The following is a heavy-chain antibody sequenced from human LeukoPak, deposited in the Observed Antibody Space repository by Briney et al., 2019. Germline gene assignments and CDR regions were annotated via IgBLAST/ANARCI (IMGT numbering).Heavy chain of an antibody. CDR3: ARDPSFGVLLGYFDL. CDR1: GYTFTSYG. V-gene: IGHV1-18*01. D-gene: IGHD3-3*01. CDR2: SSAYNGNT. J-gene: IGHJ2*01. Sequence: ASVKVSCKASGYTFTSYGITWVRQAPGQGLEWMGWSSAYNGNTNYAQKLQGRVTMTTDTSTSTAYLELRSLRSDDTAVYYCARDPSFGVLLGYFDLWGRGTLLTVSS.